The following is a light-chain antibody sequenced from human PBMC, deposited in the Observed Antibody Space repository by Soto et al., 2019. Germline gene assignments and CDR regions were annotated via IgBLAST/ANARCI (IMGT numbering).Light chain of an antibody. CDR1: QAISSY. V-gene: IGKV1-9*01. CDR3: QQFNDYPLT. J-gene: IGKJ4*01. CDR2: GAS. Sequence: DIQLTQSPSFLSASVGDRVTITCRASQAISSYLAWYQQKPGKPPKLLIYGASTLQSGVPPRFSGSGSGTEFTLTVSSLQAEDSATYYCQQFNDYPLTFGGGTKVDIK.